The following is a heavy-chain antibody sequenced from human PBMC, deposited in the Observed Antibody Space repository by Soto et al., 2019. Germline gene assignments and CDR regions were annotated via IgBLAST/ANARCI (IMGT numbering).Heavy chain of an antibody. D-gene: IGHD3-22*01. CDR1: GFTFGDYA. CDR3: TRVPDSSGYFILFDY. CDR2: IRSKAYGGTT. V-gene: IGHV3-49*04. J-gene: IGHJ4*02. Sequence: EVQLVESGGGLVQPGRSLRLSCTASGFTFGDYAMSWVRQAPGKGLEWVGFIRSKAYGGTTEYAASVKGRFTISRDDSKSIAYLQMNSLKTEDTAVYYCTRVPDSSGYFILFDYWGQGTLVTVSS.